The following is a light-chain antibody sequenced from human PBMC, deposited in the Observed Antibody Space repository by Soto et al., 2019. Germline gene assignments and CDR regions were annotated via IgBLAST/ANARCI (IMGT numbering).Light chain of an antibody. CDR3: QQYSVWPPYT. V-gene: IGKV3-15*01. J-gene: IGKJ2*01. CDR1: QSVADNN. Sequence: EMVMTQSPATLSVSPGERATLSCRASQSVADNNIAWYQLKPGQPPRLLIYRASTRATGVPARFSGSGSGTEFTLTISSLQSEDFALYFCQQYSVWPPYTFGQGTKLEIK. CDR2: RAS.